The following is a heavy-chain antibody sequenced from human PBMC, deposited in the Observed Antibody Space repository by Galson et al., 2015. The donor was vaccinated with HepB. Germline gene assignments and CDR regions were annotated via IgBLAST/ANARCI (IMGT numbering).Heavy chain of an antibody. D-gene: IGHD3-3*01. J-gene: IGHJ6*03. CDR1: GFTFSSYS. Sequence: SLRLSCAASGFTFSSYSMNWVRQAPGKGLEWVSSISSSSSYIYYADSVKGRFTISRDNAKNSLYLQMNSLRAEDTAVYYCARAKGYDFWSGPPGDYMDVWGKGTTVTVSS. CDR3: ARAKGYDFWSGPPGDYMDV. CDR2: ISSSSSYI. V-gene: IGHV3-21*01.